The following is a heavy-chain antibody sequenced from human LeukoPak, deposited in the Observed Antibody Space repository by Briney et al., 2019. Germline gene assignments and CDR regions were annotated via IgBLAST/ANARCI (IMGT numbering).Heavy chain of an antibody. J-gene: IGHJ3*02. CDR2: INPNSGGT. Sequence: ASVKVSCKASGYTFTGYYMHWVRHAPGQGLEWMGWINPNSGGTNYAQKFQGRVTMTRDTSISTAYMELSRLRSDGTAVYYCARGGGPSAAFDIWGQGTMVTVSS. D-gene: IGHD3-16*01. V-gene: IGHV1-2*02. CDR3: ARGGGPSAAFDI. CDR1: GYTFTGYY.